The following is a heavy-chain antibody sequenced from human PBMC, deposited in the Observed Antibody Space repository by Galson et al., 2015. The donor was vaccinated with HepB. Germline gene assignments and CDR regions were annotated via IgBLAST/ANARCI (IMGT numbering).Heavy chain of an antibody. D-gene: IGHD3-22*01. J-gene: IGHJ4*02. V-gene: IGHV1-24*01. CDR2: FDPEDGET. Sequence: SVKVSCKVSGYTLTELSMHWVRQAPGKGLEWMGGFDPEDGETIYAQKFQGRVTMTEDTSTDTAYMELSSLRSEDTAVYYCATEKIDSSGYEPFDYWGQGTLVTVSS. CDR1: GYTLTELS. CDR3: ATEKIDSSGYEPFDY.